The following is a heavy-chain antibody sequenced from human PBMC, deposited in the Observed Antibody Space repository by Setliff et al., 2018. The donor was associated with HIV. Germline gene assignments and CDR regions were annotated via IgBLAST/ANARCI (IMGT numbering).Heavy chain of an antibody. Sequence: SETLFLTCALYGGSLSGYSWTWIRQSPGKGLEWIGGISHSERSNYNPSLRSRVTISLDTSKNQFSLNLRSVTAADTAVYYCARGRMAAAATIFYYMDVWAKGTTVTVSS. CDR1: GGSLSGYS. V-gene: IGHV4-34*01. CDR2: ISHSERS. D-gene: IGHD6-13*01. CDR3: ARGRMAAAATIFYYMDV. J-gene: IGHJ6*03.